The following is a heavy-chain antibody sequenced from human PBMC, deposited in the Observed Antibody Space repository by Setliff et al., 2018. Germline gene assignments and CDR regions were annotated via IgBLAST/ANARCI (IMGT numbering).Heavy chain of an antibody. D-gene: IGHD1-26*01. CDR3: ARVKVIVGATPRTYYMDV. V-gene: IGHV1-8*03. CDR1: GYTFTGYY. Sequence: GASVKVSCKASGYTFTGYYMHWVRQAPGQGLEWMGRINPNSGNTGYAQKFQGRVTITRNTSTSTAYMELSSLRSEDTAVYYCARVKVIVGATPRTYYMDVWGKGTTVTVSS. J-gene: IGHJ6*03. CDR2: INPNSGNT.